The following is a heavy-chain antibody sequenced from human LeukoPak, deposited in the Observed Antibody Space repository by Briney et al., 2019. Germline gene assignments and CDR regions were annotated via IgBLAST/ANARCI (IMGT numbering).Heavy chain of an antibody. V-gene: IGHV4-34*01. D-gene: IGHD6-19*01. CDR1: GGSFSGYY. J-gene: IGHJ5*02. CDR3: ARRKAGGWFDP. CDR2: INRSGST. Sequence: RPSETLSLTCAVYGGSFSGYYWSWIRQPPGKGLEWIGEINRSGSTNYNPSLKSRVTISVDTSKNQFSLKLSSVTAADTAVYYCARRKAGGWFDPWGQGTLVTVSS.